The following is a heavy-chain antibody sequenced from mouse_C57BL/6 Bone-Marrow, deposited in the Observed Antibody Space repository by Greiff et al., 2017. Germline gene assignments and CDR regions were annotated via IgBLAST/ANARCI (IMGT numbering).Heavy chain of an antibody. CDR1: GYAFSSSW. CDR3: ARRHLSS. V-gene: IGHV1-82*01. J-gene: IGHJ2*01. CDR2: IYPGDGDT. D-gene: IGHD1-1*01. Sequence: LVEPGASVKISCKASGYAFSSSWMNWVKQRPGKGLEWIGRIYPGDGDTNYNGKFKGKATLTADKSSSTAYMQLSSLTSEDSAVYFCARRHLSSWGQGTTLTVSS.